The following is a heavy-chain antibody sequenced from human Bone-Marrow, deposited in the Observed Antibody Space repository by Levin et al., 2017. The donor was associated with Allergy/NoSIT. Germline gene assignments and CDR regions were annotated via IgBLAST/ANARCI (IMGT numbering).Heavy chain of an antibody. J-gene: IGHJ6*03. CDR3: ARGKYISSGWGYFYYYTDV. V-gene: IGHV4-34*01. CDR2: ISHRGTT. Sequence: NTSETLSLTCAVYGGSFSDSYWSWIRQPPGKGLEWIGEISHRGTTNYNPSLKSRATISVDTSKNQFSLKLTSVAAADTAAYFCARGKYISSGWGYFYYYTDVWDKGTTVTVSS. CDR1: GGSFSDSY. D-gene: IGHD6-19*01.